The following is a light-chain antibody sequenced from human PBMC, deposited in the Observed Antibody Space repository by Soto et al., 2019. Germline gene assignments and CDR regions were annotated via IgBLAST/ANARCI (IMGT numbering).Light chain of an antibody. J-gene: IGKJ2*01. Sequence: EIILTQSPASLSVSPGERATLSCRASQSVNNNLAWYQQKPGQAPRLLIYGASTRATGIPGRFRGSGSGTEFTLTLTSLQSEDFAVYLCQQYNNLPPDTFGQGTKLEIK. CDR1: QSVNNN. V-gene: IGKV3-15*01. CDR3: QQYNNLPPDT. CDR2: GAS.